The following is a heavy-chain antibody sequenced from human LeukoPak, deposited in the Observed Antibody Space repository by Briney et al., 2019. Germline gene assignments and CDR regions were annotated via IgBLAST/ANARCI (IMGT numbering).Heavy chain of an antibody. CDR3: ARDAAIAAAGGVYFDY. CDR1: GGTFSSYA. V-gene: IGHV1-69*04. D-gene: IGHD6-13*01. CDR2: IIPIFGIA. Sequence: GSSVKVSCKASGGTFSSYAISWVRQAPGQGLEWMGRIIPIFGIANYAQKFQGRVTITADKSTSTAHMELSSLRSEDTAVYYCARDAAIAAAGGVYFDYWGQGTLVTVSS. J-gene: IGHJ4*02.